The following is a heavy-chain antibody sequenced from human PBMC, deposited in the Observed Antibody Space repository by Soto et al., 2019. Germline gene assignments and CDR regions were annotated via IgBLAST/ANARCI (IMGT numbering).Heavy chain of an antibody. CDR2: INSDGSSI. V-gene: IGHV3-74*01. Sequence: EVQLVESGGGLVQPGGSLRLSCAASGFTFSSYWMHWVRQDPGKGLVYVSRINSDGSSIDYADSVKGRFTISRDNAKNTLYLQMNSLRAEDTAVYDGARDLTGLGLDYWGQGTLVSVSS. CDR3: ARDLTGLGLDY. CDR1: GFTFSSYW. J-gene: IGHJ4*02. D-gene: IGHD3-16*01.